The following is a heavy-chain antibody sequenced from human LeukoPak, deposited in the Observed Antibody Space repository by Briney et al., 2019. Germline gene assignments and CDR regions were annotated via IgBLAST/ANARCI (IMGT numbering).Heavy chain of an antibody. Sequence: GGSLRLSCAASGFIFSSYDMHWAGQAPGKGLEWVALISSDGTNKYYADSVKGRFTISRDNSKNTLYLQMNSLRGEDTAVYYCVKVLVTYTVDVWGQGTTVTVSS. CDR2: ISSDGTNK. V-gene: IGHV3-30*18. CDR3: VKVLVTYTVDV. CDR1: GFIFSSYD. D-gene: IGHD2/OR15-2a*01. J-gene: IGHJ6*02.